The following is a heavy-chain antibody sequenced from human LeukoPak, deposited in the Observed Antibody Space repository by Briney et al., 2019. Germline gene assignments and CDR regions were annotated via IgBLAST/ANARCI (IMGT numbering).Heavy chain of an antibody. CDR3: ARAQQWLVRDAFDI. J-gene: IGHJ3*02. Sequence: SETLSLTCAVSGGSISSGGYSWSWIRQPPGKGLEWIGYIYHSGSTYYNPSLKSRVTISVDRSKNQFSLKLSSVTAADTAVYYCARAQQWLVRDAFDIWGQGTMVTVSS. CDR1: GGSISSGGYS. V-gene: IGHV4-30-2*01. D-gene: IGHD6-19*01. CDR2: IYHSGST.